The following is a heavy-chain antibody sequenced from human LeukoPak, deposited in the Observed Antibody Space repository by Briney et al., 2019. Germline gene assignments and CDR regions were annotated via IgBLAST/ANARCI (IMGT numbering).Heavy chain of an antibody. CDR2: IDPNGGGT. CDR3: ARENWNDF. Sequence: ASVKVSCKASGYTFISYYIHWVRQAPGQGLEWMGRIDPNGGGTKYTQKFQGRVTMTRDTSITTAYMELSRLTSDDTAVYYCARENWNDFWGQGTLVTVSS. V-gene: IGHV1-2*06. J-gene: IGHJ5*01. CDR1: GYTFISYY.